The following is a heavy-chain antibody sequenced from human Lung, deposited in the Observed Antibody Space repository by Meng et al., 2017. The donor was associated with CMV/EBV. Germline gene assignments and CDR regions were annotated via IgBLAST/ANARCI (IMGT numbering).Heavy chain of an antibody. D-gene: IGHD2-2*01. CDR1: GYTFTSHG. V-gene: IGHV1-18*01. Sequence: SVKVSXXASGYTFTSHGMSWVRQAPGQGLEWMGWISGYNGDTNYAQKLQGRVTMTTDTSTTTVYMELRSLRSDDTAVYYCARDSSGYAKSFYDYYGLDVWGQGTTVTVSS. J-gene: IGHJ6*02. CDR2: ISGYNGDT. CDR3: ARDSSGYAKSFYDYYGLDV.